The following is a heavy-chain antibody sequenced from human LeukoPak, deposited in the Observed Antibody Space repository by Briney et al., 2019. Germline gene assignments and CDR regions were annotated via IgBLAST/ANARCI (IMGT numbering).Heavy chain of an antibody. CDR1: GGSISSGSYY. CDR2: IYTSGSS. V-gene: IGHV4-61*02. Sequence: PSETLSLTCTVSGGSISSGSYYWSWIRQPAGKGLEWIGRIYTSGSSNYNPSLKSRVTISVDTSKNQVSLKLSSVTAADTAVYYCARDKWSGFDYWGQGTLSPSPQ. CDR3: ARDKWSGFDY. D-gene: IGHD3-3*01. J-gene: IGHJ4*02.